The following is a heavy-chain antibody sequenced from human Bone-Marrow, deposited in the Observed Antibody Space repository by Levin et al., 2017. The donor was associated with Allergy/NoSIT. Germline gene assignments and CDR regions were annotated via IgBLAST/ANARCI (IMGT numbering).Heavy chain of an antibody. J-gene: IGHJ4*02. CDR3: HDDYSNYVGGY. V-gene: IGHV3-30*03. CDR2: ITYDGSRK. D-gene: IGHD4-11*01. CDR1: GFTFSSYG. Sequence: PGGSLRLSCAASGFTFSSYGMHWVRQAPGKGLEWVAVITYDGSRKNYADSVKGRFTISRDNSKSMLYLEMNSLRVEDTAVYYCHDDYSNYVGGYWGQGTLVTVSS.